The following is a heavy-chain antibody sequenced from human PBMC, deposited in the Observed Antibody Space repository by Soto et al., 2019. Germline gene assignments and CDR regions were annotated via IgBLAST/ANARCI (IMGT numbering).Heavy chain of an antibody. CDR1: GYTFTSYG. Sequence: QVQLVQSGAEVKKPGASVTVSCKASGYTFTSYGVSWVRQAPGQGLEWMGWISGYNGNTNYAQKLQGRVTMTTDTSTSTAYMELRSLRSDDTAVYYCARAGKYYYGSGSPYYYGMDVWGQGITVTVSS. J-gene: IGHJ6*02. D-gene: IGHD3-10*01. CDR3: ARAGKYYYGSGSPYYYGMDV. V-gene: IGHV1-18*04. CDR2: ISGYNGNT.